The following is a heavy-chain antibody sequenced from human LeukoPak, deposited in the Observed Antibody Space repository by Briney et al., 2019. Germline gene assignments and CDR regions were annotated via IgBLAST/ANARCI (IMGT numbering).Heavy chain of an antibody. CDR2: IDRSGST. J-gene: IGHJ4*02. V-gene: IGHV4-34*01. CDR1: GGSFSGYS. Sequence: SETLSLTCAVYGGSFSGYSWTCIRQPPGKGLEWIGEIDRSGSTNYNPSLKSRLTISVDTSKNQFSLKLSSVTAADTAVYYCARGSATGLAYWGQGTLVTVSS. D-gene: IGHD1-1*01. CDR3: ARGSATGLAY.